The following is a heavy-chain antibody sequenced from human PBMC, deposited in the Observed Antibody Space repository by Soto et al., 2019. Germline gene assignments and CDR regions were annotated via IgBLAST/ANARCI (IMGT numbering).Heavy chain of an antibody. CDR1: GGTFSSYA. CDR3: ARHIAYCGGDCYSPLPDYYYYYGMDV. CDR2: IIPIFGTA. Sequence: SVKVSCKASGGTFSSYAISWVRQAPGQGLEWMGGIIPIFGTANYAQKNQGRVTITADESTSTAYMELSSLRSEDTAVYYCARHIAYCGGDCYSPLPDYYYYYGMDVWGQGTTVTVSS. J-gene: IGHJ6*02. D-gene: IGHD2-21*02. V-gene: IGHV1-69*13.